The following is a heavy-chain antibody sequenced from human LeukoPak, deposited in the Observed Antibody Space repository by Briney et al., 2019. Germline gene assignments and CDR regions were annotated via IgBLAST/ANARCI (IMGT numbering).Heavy chain of an antibody. V-gene: IGHV3-66*01. D-gene: IGHD3-10*01. J-gene: IGHJ4*02. CDR3: ARVSGSGTYFDY. Sequence: GGSLRLSCAVSGFTVSSNYMSWVRQAPGKGLEWVSVIYSGGTTYYADSVKDRLTISRDNSKHVLYLQMNSLRAEDTAVYYCARVSGSGTYFDYWGQGTLVTVSS. CDR1: GFTVSSNY. CDR2: IYSGGTT.